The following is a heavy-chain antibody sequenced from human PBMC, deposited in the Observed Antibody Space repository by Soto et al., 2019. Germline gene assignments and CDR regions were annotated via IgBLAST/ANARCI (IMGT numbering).Heavy chain of an antibody. D-gene: IGHD6-13*01. CDR1: KFSFSSYW. CDR3: VREPWGFSGTWYDY. Sequence: GGSLRLSCAASKFSFSSYWMHWVRQVPGKGPAWVSRSNLDGSKTEYADYVKGRFTISRDNTKNTLYLQMNSLRVEDTAMYYCVREPWGFSGTWYDYWGQGNLVTVSS. CDR2: SNLDGSKT. J-gene: IGHJ4*02. V-gene: IGHV3-74*01.